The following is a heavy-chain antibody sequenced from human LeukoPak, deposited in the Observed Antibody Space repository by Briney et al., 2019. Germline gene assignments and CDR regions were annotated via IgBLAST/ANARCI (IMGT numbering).Heavy chain of an antibody. V-gene: IGHV4-61*02. CDR1: GGSISSGSYY. D-gene: IGHD3-3*01. CDR2: IYTSGST. J-gene: IGHJ4*02. CDR3: ARETDNYDFWSGYYIGY. Sequence: SETLSLTCTVSGGSISSGSYYWSWIRQPAGKGLEWIGRIYTSGSTNYNPSLKSRVTTSVDTSKNQFSLKLSSVTAADTAVYYCARETDNYDFWSGYYIGYWGQGTLVTVSS.